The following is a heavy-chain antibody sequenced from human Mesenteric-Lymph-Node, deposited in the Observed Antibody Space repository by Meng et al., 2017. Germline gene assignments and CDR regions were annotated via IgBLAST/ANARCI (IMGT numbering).Heavy chain of an antibody. CDR3: AKGTEHSSSYYFDY. CDR1: GFTFDDYA. Sequence: GGSLRLSCAASGFTFDDYAMHWVRQAPGKGLEWVSLISWDGGSTYYADSVKGRFTISRDNSKNSLYLQMNSLRAEDTALYYCAKGTEHSSSYYFDYWGQGTQVTVSS. D-gene: IGHD6-13*01. CDR2: ISWDGGST. J-gene: IGHJ4*02. V-gene: IGHV3-43D*03.